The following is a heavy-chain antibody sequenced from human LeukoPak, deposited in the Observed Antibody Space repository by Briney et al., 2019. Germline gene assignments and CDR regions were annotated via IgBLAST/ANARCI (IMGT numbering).Heavy chain of an antibody. CDR1: GYTFTGYY. V-gene: IGHV1-2*02. CDR3: ARVTRGSGYYYNDY. CDR2: INPNSGGT. Sequence: ASVKVSCKASGYTFTGYYMHWVRQAPGQGLEWMGWINPNSGGTNYAQKFQGRATMTRDTSISTAYMELSRLRSDDTAVYYCARVTRGSGYYYNDYWGQGTLVTVSS. J-gene: IGHJ4*02. D-gene: IGHD3-22*01.